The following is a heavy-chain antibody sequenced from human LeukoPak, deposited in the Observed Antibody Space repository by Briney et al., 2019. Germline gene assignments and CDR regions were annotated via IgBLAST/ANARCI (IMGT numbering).Heavy chain of an antibody. Sequence: SETLSLTCAVYGGSFSGYYWNWIRQPPGKGLEWIGEINHSGSTNYNPSLKSRVAISVDTSKNQFSLKLSSVTAADTAVYYCACTAGYWGQGTLVTVSS. D-gene: IGHD2-8*01. CDR3: ACTAGY. V-gene: IGHV4-34*01. CDR2: INHSGST. J-gene: IGHJ4*02. CDR1: GGSFSGYY.